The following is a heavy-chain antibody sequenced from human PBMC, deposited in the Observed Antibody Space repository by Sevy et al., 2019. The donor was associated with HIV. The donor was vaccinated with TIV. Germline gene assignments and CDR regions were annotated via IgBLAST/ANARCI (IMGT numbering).Heavy chain of an antibody. CDR3: AKDRYTGSLGLFDS. CDR1: GFTFSSYD. V-gene: IGHV3-23*01. D-gene: IGHD6-13*01. Sequence: GGSLRLSCAASGFTFSSYDMSWVRQAPGKGLEWVSAITGGGGTTHYGDSVKGRFTISKDNSKSTLYLQMSSLRAEDTAVYYCAKDRYTGSLGLFDSWDQGTLVTVSS. J-gene: IGHJ4*02. CDR2: ITGGGGTT.